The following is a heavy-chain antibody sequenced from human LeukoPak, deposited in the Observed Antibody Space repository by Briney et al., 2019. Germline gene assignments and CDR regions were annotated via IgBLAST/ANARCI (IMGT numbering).Heavy chain of an antibody. CDR1: GFTFSSYS. Sequence: PGGSLRLSCAASGFTFSSYSMNWVRQAPGQGLEWASSISSSSSYIYYADSVKGRFTISRDNAKNSLYLQMNSLRAEDTAVYYCARALGEMAKRKPFDYWGQGTLVTVSS. D-gene: IGHD5-24*01. CDR3: ARALGEMAKRKPFDY. V-gene: IGHV3-21*01. J-gene: IGHJ4*02. CDR2: ISSSSSYI.